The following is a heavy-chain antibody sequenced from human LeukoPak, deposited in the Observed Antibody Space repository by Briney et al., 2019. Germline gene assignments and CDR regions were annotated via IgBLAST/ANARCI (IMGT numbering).Heavy chain of an antibody. J-gene: IGHJ4*02. CDR2: IYSGGST. CDR1: GFTVSSNY. Sequence: GGSLRLSCAASGFTVSSNYMSWVRQAPGKGLEWVSVIYSGGSTYYADSVKGRFTISRDNSKNTLYLQMNSLRAEDTAVYYCARDLTYSYGYGYWGRGTLVTVSS. V-gene: IGHV3-66*01. CDR3: ARDLTYSYGYGY. D-gene: IGHD5-18*01.